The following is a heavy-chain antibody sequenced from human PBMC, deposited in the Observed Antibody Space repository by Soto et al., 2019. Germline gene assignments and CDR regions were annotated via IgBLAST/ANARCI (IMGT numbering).Heavy chain of an antibody. D-gene: IGHD5-18*01. CDR3: ARDQPGYSYGYGLGY. CDR2: ISSSSSYI. J-gene: IGHJ4*02. Sequence: EVQLVESGGGLVKPGGSLRLSCAASGFTFSSYSMNWVRQAPGKGLEWVSSISSSSSYIYYADSVKGRFTISRDNAQNSLHLQMSSLRAEDTAVYYCARDQPGYSYGYGLGYWGQGTLVTVSS. CDR1: GFTFSSYS. V-gene: IGHV3-21*01.